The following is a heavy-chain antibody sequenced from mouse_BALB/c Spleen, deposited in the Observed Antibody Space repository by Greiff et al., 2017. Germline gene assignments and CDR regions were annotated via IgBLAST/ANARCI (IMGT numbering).Heavy chain of an antibody. Sequence: EVQLVESGGGLVKPGGSLKLSCAASGFAFSSYDMSWVRQTPEKRLEWVAYISSGGGSTYYPDTVKGRFTISRDNAKNTLYLQMSSLKSEDTAMYYCARLRYYFDYWGQGTTLTVSS. V-gene: IGHV5-12-1*01. J-gene: IGHJ2*01. CDR1: GFAFSSYD. CDR3: ARLRYYFDY. CDR2: ISSGGGST.